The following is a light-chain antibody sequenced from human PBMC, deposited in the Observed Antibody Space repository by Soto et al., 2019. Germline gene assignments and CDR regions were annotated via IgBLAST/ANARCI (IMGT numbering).Light chain of an antibody. CDR1: QSVSNSY. CDR2: GAS. J-gene: IGKJ1*01. V-gene: IGKV3-20*01. CDR3: QQYGSSPGWT. Sequence: EIVLTHSPGTLSLSRGEIATLSCRASQSVSNSYLAWYQHKPGQAPRLLIYGASSRVTGIPDRFSGSGSGTDFTLTITRLEPEDFAVYYCQQYGSSPGWTFGQGTKVDIK.